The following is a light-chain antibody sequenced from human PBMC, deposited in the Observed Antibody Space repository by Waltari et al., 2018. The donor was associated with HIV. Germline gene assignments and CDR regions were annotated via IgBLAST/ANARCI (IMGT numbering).Light chain of an antibody. Sequence: QSALTPPASVSGSPGQSITIPCAGRNSDIGGYASVSWYQQHPGKAPKLLIYEVNNRPSGISSRFSASKSDDTASLTISGLQPEDEAEYYCSSYTSSSTTVFGTGTKVTVL. J-gene: IGLJ1*01. CDR3: SSYTSSSTTV. CDR1: NSDIGGYAS. V-gene: IGLV2-14*01. CDR2: EVN.